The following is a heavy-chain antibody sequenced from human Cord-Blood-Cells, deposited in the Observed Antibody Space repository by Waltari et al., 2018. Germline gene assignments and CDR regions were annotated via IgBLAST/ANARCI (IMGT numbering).Heavy chain of an antibody. Sequence: QVQLVQSGAEVKKPGASVKVSCKASGYTFTGYYMHWVRQAPGQGLEWRGWSNPNSGGKNEAQKFQGWVTMTRDTSISTDYMELSRLKSDDTAVYYCARAGYGSGYYFDYWGQGTLFTVSS. CDR1: GYTFTGYY. D-gene: IGHD3-10*01. J-gene: IGHJ4*02. CDR3: ARAGYGSGYYFDY. CDR2: SNPNSGGK. V-gene: IGHV1-2*04.